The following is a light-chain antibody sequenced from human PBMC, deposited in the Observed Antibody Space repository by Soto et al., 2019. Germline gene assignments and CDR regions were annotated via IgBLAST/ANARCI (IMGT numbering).Light chain of an antibody. CDR3: QQYNYWPIT. CDR2: GAS. V-gene: IGKV3D-15*01. Sequence: IEMTQSPATLSASPGDRATLSCRASQPVNNYLAWYQQKPGQAPRLLIYGASNRATGIPDRFSGSGSGTDFTLTISRLEPEDSAVYYCQQYNYWPITFGQGTRLEIK. J-gene: IGKJ5*01. CDR1: QPVNNY.